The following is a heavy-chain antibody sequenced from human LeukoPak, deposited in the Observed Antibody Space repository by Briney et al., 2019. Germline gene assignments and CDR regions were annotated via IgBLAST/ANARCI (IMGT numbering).Heavy chain of an antibody. CDR3: AKELRSPPNAGFDY. CDR2: ISYDGSNK. D-gene: IGHD6-13*01. V-gene: IGHV3-30*14. CDR1: GFTFSTYT. J-gene: IGHJ4*02. Sequence: GGSLRLSCAASGFTFSTYTMHWVRQAPGKGLEWVALISYDGSNKYYADSVKGRFTISRDNSKNTLYLQMNNLRAEDTAVYYCAKELRSPPNAGFDYWGQGTLVTVSS.